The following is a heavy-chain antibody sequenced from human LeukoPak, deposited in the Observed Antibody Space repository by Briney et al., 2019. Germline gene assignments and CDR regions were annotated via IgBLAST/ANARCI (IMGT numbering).Heavy chain of an antibody. V-gene: IGHV1-2*02. CDR2: INPNSGGT. Sequence: ASVKVSCKASGYTFTGYYMHWVRQAPGQGLEWMGWINPNSGGTSYAQKFQGRVTMTRDMSTSTVYMELSSLRSEDTAVYYCARVVAAAHDAFDIWGQGTMVTVSS. CDR1: GYTFTGYY. CDR3: ARVVAAAHDAFDI. J-gene: IGHJ3*02. D-gene: IGHD6-13*01.